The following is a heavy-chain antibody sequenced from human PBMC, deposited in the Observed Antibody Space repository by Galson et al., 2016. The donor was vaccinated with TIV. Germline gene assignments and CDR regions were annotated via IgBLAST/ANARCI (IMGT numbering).Heavy chain of an antibody. D-gene: IGHD2-21*02. J-gene: IGHJ6*03. Sequence: ETLSLTCSVSGSSVSSAFYWAWLRQPPGQGLEWIGSIYYRGGTRTNSSLSSRVSILLDQNVNQRSLILRSVTAAADTAVYCCARVKSDFDTVNYFYYYMDVWGKGTTVTVSS. V-gene: IGHV4-38-2*02. CDR3: ARVKSDFDTVNYFYYYMDV. CDR1: GSSVSSAFY. CDR2: IYYRGGT.